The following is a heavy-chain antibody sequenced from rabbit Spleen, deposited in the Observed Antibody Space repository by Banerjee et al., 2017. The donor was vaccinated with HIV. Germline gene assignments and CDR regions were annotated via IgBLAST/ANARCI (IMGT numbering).Heavy chain of an antibody. V-gene: IGHV1S45*01. CDR3: ARDLVAVIGWNFNL. CDR2: IYTGNLKT. Sequence: QQQLEESGGGLVKPGGTLTLTCKASGFSFSSSYDMCWVRQAPGKGLEWIGCIYTGNLKTYYASWAKGRFTISKTSSTTVFLQMTSLTAADTATYFCARDLVAVIGWNFNLWGPGTLVTVS. J-gene: IGHJ4*01. D-gene: IGHD1-1*01. CDR1: GFSFSSSYD.